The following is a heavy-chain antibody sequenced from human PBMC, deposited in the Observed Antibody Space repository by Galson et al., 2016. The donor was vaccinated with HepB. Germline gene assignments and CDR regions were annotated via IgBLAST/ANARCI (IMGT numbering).Heavy chain of an antibody. D-gene: IGHD6-19*01. Sequence: SLRLSCAASGFTFSSYGMHWVRQAPGKGLEWVALISYDGSNTYYEDAVKGRFTISRDNSKNTLYLQMNSLRAEDTAVSYCATDHGPSGWPYCGQGTLVIVSS. CDR1: GFTFSSYG. CDR2: ISYDGSNT. J-gene: IGHJ4*02. CDR3: ATDHGPSGWPY. V-gene: IGHV3-30*03.